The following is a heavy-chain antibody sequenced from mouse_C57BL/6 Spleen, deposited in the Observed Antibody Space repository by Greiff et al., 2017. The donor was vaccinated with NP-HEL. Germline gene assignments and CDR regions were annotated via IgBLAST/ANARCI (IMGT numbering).Heavy chain of an antibody. CDR1: GYTFTDYY. CDR3: ARWELYAMDY. Sequence: QVQLQQSGAELVRPGASVKLSCKASGYTFTDYYINWVKQRPGQGLEWIARIYPGSGNTYYNEKFKGKATLTAEKSSSTAYMQLSSLTSEDSAVYFCARWELYAMDYWGQGTSVTVSS. CDR2: IYPGSGNT. D-gene: IGHD4-1*01. V-gene: IGHV1-76*01. J-gene: IGHJ4*01.